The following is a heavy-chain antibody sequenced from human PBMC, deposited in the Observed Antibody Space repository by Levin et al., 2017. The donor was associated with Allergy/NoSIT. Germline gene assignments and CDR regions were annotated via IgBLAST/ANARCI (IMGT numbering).Heavy chain of an antibody. J-gene: IGHJ4*02. CDR1: GYTFNIYG. Sequence: ASVKVSCQASGYTFNIYGIVWVRQAPGQGLEWMGWISSYNGNTDYAQNLQDRITVTTDTSTSTVYMELRSLRSDDTAMYYCARVEYHDSSGYYGYWGQGTQVTVSS. V-gene: IGHV1-18*01. CDR2: ISSYNGNT. CDR3: ARVEYHDSSGYYGY. D-gene: IGHD3-22*01.